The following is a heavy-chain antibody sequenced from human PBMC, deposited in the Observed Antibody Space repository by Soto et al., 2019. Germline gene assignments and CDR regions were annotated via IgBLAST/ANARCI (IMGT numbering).Heavy chain of an antibody. D-gene: IGHD2-8*01. CDR2: MNPNSGNT. J-gene: IGHJ3*02. Sequence: ASVKVSCKASGYTFTSYDINWVRQATGQGHERMGWMNPNSGNTGYAQKFQGRVTMTRNTSISTAYMELSSLRSEDTAVYYCARVAGVDCTNGVCYENDAFDIWGQGTMVTVSS. V-gene: IGHV1-8*01. CDR1: GYTFTSYD. CDR3: ARVAGVDCTNGVCYENDAFDI.